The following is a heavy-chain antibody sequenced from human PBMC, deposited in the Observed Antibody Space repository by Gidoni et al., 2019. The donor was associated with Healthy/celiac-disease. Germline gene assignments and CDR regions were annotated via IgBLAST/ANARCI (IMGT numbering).Heavy chain of an antibody. CDR3: AKFPREHYYDSSGYQDY. Sequence: EVQLLESGGGLVQPGGSLRLSCAASGFNFSSYAMSWVRQAPGKGLEWVSAISGSGGSTYYADSVKGRFTISRDNSKNTLYLQMNSLRAEDTAVYYCAKFPREHYYDSSGYQDYWGQGTLVTVSS. D-gene: IGHD3-22*01. CDR2: ISGSGGST. CDR1: GFNFSSYA. J-gene: IGHJ4*02. V-gene: IGHV3-23*01.